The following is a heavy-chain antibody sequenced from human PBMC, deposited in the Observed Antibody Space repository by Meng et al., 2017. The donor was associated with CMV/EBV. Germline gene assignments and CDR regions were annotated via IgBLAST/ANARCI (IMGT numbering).Heavy chain of an antibody. J-gene: IGHJ4*02. D-gene: IGHD3-22*01. CDR3: ARLSSSYETVDMIDYYFDS. Sequence: ESLKISCAASGFTFSSYSMNWVRQAPGKGLECIGYIYYSGSTNYNASLKSRVTISLDTPKNQFSLKLTSVTAADTAVYFCARLSSSYETVDMIDYYFDSWGQGILVTVSS. CDR1: GFTFSSYS. CDR2: IYYSGST. V-gene: IGHV4-59*01.